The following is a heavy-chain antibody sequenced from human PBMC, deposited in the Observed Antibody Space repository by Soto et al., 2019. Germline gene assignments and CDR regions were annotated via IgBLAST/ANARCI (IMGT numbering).Heavy chain of an antibody. CDR1: GFTFSSYG. D-gene: IGHD5-18*01. J-gene: IGHJ6*02. Sequence: QVQLVESGGGVVQPGRSLRLSCAASGFTFSSYGMHWVRQAPGKGLEWVAVISYDGSNKYYADSVKGRFTISRDNSKNTLYLQMNSLRAEDTAVYYCAKDPPDTAIDYYYYGMDVWGQGTTVTVSS. CDR2: ISYDGSNK. V-gene: IGHV3-30*18. CDR3: AKDPPDTAIDYYYYGMDV.